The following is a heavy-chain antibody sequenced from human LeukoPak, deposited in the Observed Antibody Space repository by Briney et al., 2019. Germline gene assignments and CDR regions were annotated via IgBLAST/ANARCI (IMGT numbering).Heavy chain of an antibody. Sequence: SETLSLTCTVSGYSISSGYYCGWIRQPPGKGLEWIGSIYHSGSTYYNPSLKSRVTISVDTSKNQVSLKLSSVTAADTAVYYCARDLGDCSSTSCNPLGWFDPWGQGTLVTVSS. D-gene: IGHD2-2*01. V-gene: IGHV4-38-2*02. CDR3: ARDLGDCSSTSCNPLGWFDP. J-gene: IGHJ5*02. CDR2: IYHSGST. CDR1: GYSISSGYY.